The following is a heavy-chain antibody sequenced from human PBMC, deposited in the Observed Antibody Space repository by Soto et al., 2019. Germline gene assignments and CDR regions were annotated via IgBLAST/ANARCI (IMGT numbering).Heavy chain of an antibody. CDR3: AKEEYGSGSYCDY. V-gene: IGHV3-30*18. CDR1: GFTFSSYG. CDR2: ISYDGSNK. Sequence: QVQLVESGGGVVQPGRSLRLSCAASGFTFSSYGMHWVRQAPGKGLEWVAVISYDGSNKYYADSVKGRFTISRDNSKNTVYLQMNSLRAEDTAVYYCAKEEYGSGSYCDYWGQGTLVTVSS. D-gene: IGHD3-10*01. J-gene: IGHJ4*02.